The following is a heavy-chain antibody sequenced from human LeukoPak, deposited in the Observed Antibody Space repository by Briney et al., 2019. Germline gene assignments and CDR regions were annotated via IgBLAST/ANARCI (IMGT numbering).Heavy chain of an antibody. J-gene: IGHJ3*02. D-gene: IGHD2/OR15-2a*01. Sequence: GGSLRLSCAASGFISSDYSLHWVRQAPGKGLEWVAVTLYDGTMAYYADSVKGRFTISRDNAKNSLYLQMNSLRAEDTAVYYCARWAYFLSDAFDIWGQGTMVTVSS. CDR3: ARWAYFLSDAFDI. CDR1: GFISSDYS. V-gene: IGHV3-30*04. CDR2: TLYDGTMA.